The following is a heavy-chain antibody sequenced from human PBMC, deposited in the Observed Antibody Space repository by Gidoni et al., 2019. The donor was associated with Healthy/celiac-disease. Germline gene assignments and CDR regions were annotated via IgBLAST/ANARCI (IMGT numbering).Heavy chain of an antibody. CDR2: SSGSGGST. CDR3: AQGGRGIVGARKITLLTDY. Sequence: EVQLLESGGGLVQPGGSLRLSCAASGFTFSSYAMSWVRQAPGKGLEWVSASSGSGGSTYYADSVKGRFTISRDNSKNTLYLQMNSLRAEDTAVYYCAQGGRGIVGARKITLLTDYWGQGTLVTVSS. D-gene: IGHD1-26*01. CDR1: GFTFSSYA. J-gene: IGHJ4*02. V-gene: IGHV3-23*01.